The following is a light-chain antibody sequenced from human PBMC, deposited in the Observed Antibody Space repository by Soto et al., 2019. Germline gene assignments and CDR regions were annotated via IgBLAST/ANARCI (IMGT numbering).Light chain of an antibody. CDR1: QSVSAW. CDR3: QQYNSYSLYT. J-gene: IGKJ2*01. Sequence: DIPMTQSPSTLSASVGDRVTITCRASQSVSAWLAWYQQKPGNAPKLLIYKASTLKSGVPSRFSGSGSGTDFTLTISSLQPDDSATYYCQQYNSYSLYTFGQGTKLEIK. V-gene: IGKV1-5*03. CDR2: KAS.